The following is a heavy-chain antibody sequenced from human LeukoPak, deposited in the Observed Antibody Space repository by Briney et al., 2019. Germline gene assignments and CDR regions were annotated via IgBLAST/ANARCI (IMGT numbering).Heavy chain of an antibody. Sequence: ASVKVSCKASGYTFTSYDMNWVRQAPGQGLEWMGIINPSGDSTSYAQKFQGRVTMTRDTSTSTVYMELSSLRSEDTAVYYCASVLYCGADCYSGRYFFDYWGQGTLVTVSS. CDR2: INPSGDST. V-gene: IGHV1-46*01. J-gene: IGHJ4*02. CDR1: GYTFTSYD. CDR3: ASVLYCGADCYSGRYFFDY. D-gene: IGHD2-21*02.